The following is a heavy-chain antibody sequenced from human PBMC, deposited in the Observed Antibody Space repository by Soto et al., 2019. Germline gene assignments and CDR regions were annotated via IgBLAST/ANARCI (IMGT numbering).Heavy chain of an antibody. CDR1: GYKVSTWHNFTSYW. J-gene: IGHJ4*02. CDR2: IYPGDSDT. V-gene: IGHV5-51*01. CDR3: ASSSYGDYFDY. Sequence: GESLKISCMGSGYKVSTWHNFTSYWIAWVRQMPGEGLEWMGIIYPGDSDTRYSPSFQGQVTISADKSINSVYLQWSSLKASDTATYYCASSSYGDYFDYWGQGTLVTVSS. D-gene: IGHD4-17*01.